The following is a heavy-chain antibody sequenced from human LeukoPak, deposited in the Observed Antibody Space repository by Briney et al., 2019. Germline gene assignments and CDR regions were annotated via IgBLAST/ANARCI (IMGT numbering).Heavy chain of an antibody. D-gene: IGHD6-19*01. Sequence: SETLSLTCTVSGGSISSSPYYWAWIRQPPGKGLEWIGNIHYSGSTYYNPSLKSRVAMSVDTSKNQFSLKLSSVTAADTAVYYCARGSGWYAYWGRGTLVTVSS. CDR1: GGSISSSPYY. J-gene: IGHJ4*02. CDR2: IHYSGST. CDR3: ARGSGWYAY. V-gene: IGHV4-39*07.